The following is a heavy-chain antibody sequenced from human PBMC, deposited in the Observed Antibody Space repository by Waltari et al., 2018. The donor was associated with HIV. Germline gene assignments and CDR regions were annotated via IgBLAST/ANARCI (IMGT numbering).Heavy chain of an antibody. CDR1: GYTFTSYG. J-gene: IGHJ6*02. CDR3: ARVGRGRLQPTYYYGMDV. V-gene: IGHV1-18*01. CDR2: VSSYNGNT. D-gene: IGHD4-4*01. Sequence: QVQLVQSGAEVKKPGASVKVSCKASGYTFTSYGISWVRQAPGQGLEWMGWVSSYNGNTNHAQKLQGRVTVTTDTTTSTAYMGLRSLRSDDTAGDYCARVGRGRLQPTYYYGMDVWGQGTTVTVSS.